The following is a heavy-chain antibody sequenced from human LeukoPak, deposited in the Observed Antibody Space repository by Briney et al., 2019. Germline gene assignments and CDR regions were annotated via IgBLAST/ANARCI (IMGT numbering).Heavy chain of an antibody. CDR2: ISSGGSVM. Sequence: PGGSLRLSCGASGYTFSDYTMNWVRQAPGKGPEWISYISSGGSVMHYADSVKGRFTISRDNVENSLYPQMNSLRVEDTAVYYCTRDLEYWGQGVLVTVSS. CDR3: TRDLEY. V-gene: IGHV3-48*01. J-gene: IGHJ4*02. CDR1: GYTFSDYT.